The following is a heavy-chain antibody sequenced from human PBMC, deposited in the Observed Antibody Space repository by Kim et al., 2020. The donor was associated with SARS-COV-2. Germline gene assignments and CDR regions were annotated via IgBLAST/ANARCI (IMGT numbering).Heavy chain of an antibody. CDR2: INTNTEIP. V-gene: IGHV7-4-1*02. Sequence: ASVKVSCKASGYTFATYSLNWVRQAPGHGLEWMGRINTNTEIPFYAHDFTGRFVFSLDISARTAFLQITGLKTEDTAIYFCVRDPANFYGSGSDYNFDYWGQGTLVTVAS. J-gene: IGHJ4*02. CDR3: VRDPANFYGSGSDYNFDY. D-gene: IGHD3-10*01. CDR1: GYTFATYS.